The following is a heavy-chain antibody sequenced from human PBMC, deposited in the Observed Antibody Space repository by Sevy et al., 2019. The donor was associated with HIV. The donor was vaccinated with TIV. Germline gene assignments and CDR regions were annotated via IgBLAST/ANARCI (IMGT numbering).Heavy chain of an antibody. CDR2: ISDDSRYI. Sequence: GGFLRLSCAASGFTFRTYSMNSVRQAPGKGLEWLSSISDDSRYIYYSDSVKGRFTISRANAKNLLYLQMNNLRVEDTAIYYCARDFTIFGVVSGIDYWGQGNLVTVSS. J-gene: IGHJ4*02. CDR3: ARDFTIFGVVSGIDY. D-gene: IGHD3-3*01. V-gene: IGHV3-21*04. CDR1: GFTFRTYS.